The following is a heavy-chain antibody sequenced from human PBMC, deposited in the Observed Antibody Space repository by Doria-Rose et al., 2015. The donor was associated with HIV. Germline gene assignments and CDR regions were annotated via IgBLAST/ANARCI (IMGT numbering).Heavy chain of an antibody. V-gene: IGHV1-3*01. D-gene: IGHD3-10*01. J-gene: IGHJ4*02. CDR3: AREGFSVAYGN. Sequence: QVQLVQSGADVKRPGASVKVSCKASGYSFTTYAIHWVRQAPGQRFEWMGWIHPDKGDTRYSETLQGRLTMTRDTSATTVYMELSSLRSEDTAVYYCAREGFSVAYGNWGQGTLVTVPS. CDR1: GYSFTTYA. CDR2: IHPDKGDT.